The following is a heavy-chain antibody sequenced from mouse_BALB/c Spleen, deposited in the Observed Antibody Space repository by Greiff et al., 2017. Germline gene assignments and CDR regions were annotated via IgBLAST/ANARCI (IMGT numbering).Heavy chain of an antibody. CDR2: IWAGGST. CDR3: ARGLRLGFAY. Sequence: VQLQESGPGLVAPSQSLSITCTVSGFSLTSYGVHWVRQPPGKGLEWLGVIWAGGSTNYNSALMSRLSISKDNSKSQVFLKMNSLQTDDTAMYYCARGLRLGFAYWGQGTLVTVSA. CDR1: GFSLTSYG. V-gene: IGHV2-9*02. D-gene: IGHD1-2*01. J-gene: IGHJ3*01.